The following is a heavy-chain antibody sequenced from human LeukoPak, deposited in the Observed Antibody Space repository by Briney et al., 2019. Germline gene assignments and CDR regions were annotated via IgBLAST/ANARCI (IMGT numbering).Heavy chain of an antibody. CDR3: ARDNNDFWSGYSSSYYYYYYMDV. Sequence: GGSLRLSCAASGFTFSNYAMSWVRQAPGKGLEWVSGISGSGGSTYYADSVKGRFTISRDNAKNSLYLQMNSLRAEDTAVYYCARDNNDFWSGYSSSYYYYYYMDVWGKGTTVTVSS. CDR1: GFTFSNYA. CDR2: ISGSGGST. D-gene: IGHD3-3*01. J-gene: IGHJ6*03. V-gene: IGHV3-23*01.